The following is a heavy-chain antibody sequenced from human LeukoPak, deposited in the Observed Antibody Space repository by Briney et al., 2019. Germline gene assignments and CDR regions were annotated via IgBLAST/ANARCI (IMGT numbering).Heavy chain of an antibody. J-gene: IGHJ4*02. V-gene: IGHV4-59*01. CDR3: ARIDIWSGYSY. Sequence: SETLSLTCTVSGGSISSYYWSWIRQPPGKGLEWIGYIYYSGSTNYNPSLKSRVTISVDTSKNQFSLKLSSVTAADTAVYYCARIDIWSGYSYWGQGTLVTVSS. D-gene: IGHD3-3*01. CDR2: IYYSGST. CDR1: GGSISSYY.